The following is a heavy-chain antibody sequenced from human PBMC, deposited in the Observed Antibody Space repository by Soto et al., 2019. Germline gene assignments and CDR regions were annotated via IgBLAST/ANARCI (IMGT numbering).Heavy chain of an antibody. CDR1: GGTFSSYT. CDR2: IIPILGIA. Sequence: QVQLVQSGAEVKKPGSSVKVSCKASGGTFSSYTISWVRQAPGQGLEWMGRIIPILGIANYAQKFQGRVTITADKATSTAYMELSSLRSEDTAVYYCARDRRGADGMDVWGQGTTVTVSS. V-gene: IGHV1-69*08. CDR3: ARDRRGADGMDV. D-gene: IGHD1-26*01. J-gene: IGHJ6*02.